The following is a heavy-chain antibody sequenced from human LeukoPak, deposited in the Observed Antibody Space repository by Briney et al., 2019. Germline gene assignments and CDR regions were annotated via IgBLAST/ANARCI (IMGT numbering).Heavy chain of an antibody. CDR2: IRNDGSDK. J-gene: IGHJ4*02. CDR3: ANEWLHVSGSYKANN. V-gene: IGHV3-30*02. CDR1: GFTFSSYG. D-gene: IGHD3-10*01. Sequence: PGGSLRLSCAASGFTFSSYGMHWVRQAPGKGLAWVACIRNDGSDKYHADSVKGRFTISRDNSKNTLYLQMNSLRTEDTAVYYCANEWLHVSGSYKANNWGQGTLVTVSP.